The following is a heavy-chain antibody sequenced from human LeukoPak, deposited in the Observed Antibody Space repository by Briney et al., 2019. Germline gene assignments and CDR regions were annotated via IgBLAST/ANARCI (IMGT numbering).Heavy chain of an antibody. CDR1: GYTFTSYG. CDR2: ISAYNGNT. Sequence: ASVKVSCKTSGYTFTSYGISWVRQAPGQGLEWMGWISAYNGNTNYAQKLQGRVTMTTDTSTSTAYMELRSLRSDDTAVYYCARAGTSSSSGYYYYYMDVWGKGTTVTVSS. V-gene: IGHV1-18*01. J-gene: IGHJ6*03. D-gene: IGHD6-6*01. CDR3: ARAGTSSSSGYYYYYMDV.